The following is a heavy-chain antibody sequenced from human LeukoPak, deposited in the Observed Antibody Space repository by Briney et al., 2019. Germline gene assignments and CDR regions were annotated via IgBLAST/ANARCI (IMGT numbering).Heavy chain of an antibody. V-gene: IGHV3-23*01. Sequence: GGSLRLSCAASGFTFSSYWMSWVRQAPGKGLEWVSAISGSGGSTYFPDSVKGRFTISRDNSKNTLHLQMNSLRAEDTALYYCAKGPSGSYYGFDMWGQGTMVTVSS. CDR3: AKGPSGSYYGFDM. J-gene: IGHJ3*02. D-gene: IGHD3-10*01. CDR1: GFTFSSYW. CDR2: ISGSGGST.